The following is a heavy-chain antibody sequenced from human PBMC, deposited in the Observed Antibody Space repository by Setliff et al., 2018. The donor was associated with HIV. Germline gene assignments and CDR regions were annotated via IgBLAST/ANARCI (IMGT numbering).Heavy chain of an antibody. CDR1: GYTFTGYY. Sequence: ASVKVSCKTSGYTFTGYYMHWVRQAPGQGLEWIGWINPNSGGADYAQKFQGWVTMTRDTSITTAYMELSRLRSDDTAVYYCARSHFLTGYFHYYFDYWGQGTPVTVSS. CDR2: INPNSGGA. V-gene: IGHV1-2*04. D-gene: IGHD3-9*01. J-gene: IGHJ4*02. CDR3: ARSHFLTGYFHYYFDY.